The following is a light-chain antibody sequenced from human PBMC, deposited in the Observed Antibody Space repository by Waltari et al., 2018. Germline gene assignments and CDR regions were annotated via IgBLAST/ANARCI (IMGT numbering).Light chain of an antibody. J-gene: IGLJ2*01. V-gene: IGLV2-14*03. CDR3: SSYSSDSTPVV. CDR2: DVT. CDR1: DSDVGIYDY. Sequence: QSALTQPAPVSGSLGQSIITSCTGTDSDVGIYDYVSWYQQHPGKAPRFLIYDVTKRPSGVSARFSGSKSGKTASLTISGLQTDDEADYYCSSYSSDSTPVVFGGGTRVTVL.